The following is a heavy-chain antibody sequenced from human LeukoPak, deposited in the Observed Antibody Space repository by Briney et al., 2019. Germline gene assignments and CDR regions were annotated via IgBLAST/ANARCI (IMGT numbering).Heavy chain of an antibody. Sequence: QPGGSLRLSCAASGFSFNTYGIHWVRQAPGKGLEWVSAISGSGGSTYYADSVKGRFTISRDNSKNTLYLQMNSLRAEDTAVYYCAKEDIVATIVDYWGQGTLVTVSS. V-gene: IGHV3-23*01. D-gene: IGHD5-12*01. CDR2: ISGSGGST. CDR1: GFSFNTYG. J-gene: IGHJ4*02. CDR3: AKEDIVATIVDY.